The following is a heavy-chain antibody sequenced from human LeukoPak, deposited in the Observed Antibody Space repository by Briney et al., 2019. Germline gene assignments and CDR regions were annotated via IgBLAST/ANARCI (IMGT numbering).Heavy chain of an antibody. CDR3: ARGGGRRWLQPLDY. CDR1: GGSFSGYY. J-gene: IGHJ4*02. CDR2: INHSGSI. D-gene: IGHD5-24*01. V-gene: IGHV4-34*01. Sequence: SETLSLTCAVYGGSFSGYYWSWIRQPPGKGLEWIGEINHSGSINYNPSLKSRVTISVDTSKNQFSLNLSSVTAADTAVYYGARGGGRRWLQPLDYWGQGTLVTVSS.